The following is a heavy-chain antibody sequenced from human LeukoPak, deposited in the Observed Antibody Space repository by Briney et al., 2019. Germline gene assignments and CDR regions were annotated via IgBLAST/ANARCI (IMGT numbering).Heavy chain of an antibody. CDR1: EFSVGSNY. J-gene: IGHJ4*02. Sequence: GGSLRLSCAASEFSVGSNYMTWVRQAPGKGLEWVSLIYSGGSTYYADSVKGRFTISRDNSKNTLYLQMNSLRAEDTAVYYCAKDMRGRSSKLDLDYWGQGTLVTVSS. CDR2: IYSGGST. D-gene: IGHD1-26*01. CDR3: AKDMRGRSSKLDLDY. V-gene: IGHV3-66*01.